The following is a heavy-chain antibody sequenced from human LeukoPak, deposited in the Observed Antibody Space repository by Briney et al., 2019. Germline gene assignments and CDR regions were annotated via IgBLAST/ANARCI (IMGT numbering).Heavy chain of an antibody. J-gene: IGHJ4*02. CDR3: ARRGPQLGYFEY. V-gene: IGHV5-51*01. CDR2: IYPGDSDT. CDR1: GYSFTSYW. D-gene: IGHD3-16*01. Sequence: GESLKISCKGSGYSFTSYWIGWVRQMPGKGLEWMGIIYPGDSDTRYSPSFQGQVTITADKSINTAYLQWYSLKASDTAIYYCARRGPQLGYFEYWGQGTLVTVSS.